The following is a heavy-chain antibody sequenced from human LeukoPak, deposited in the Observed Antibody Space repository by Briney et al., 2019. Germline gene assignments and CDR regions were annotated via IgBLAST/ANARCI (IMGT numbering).Heavy chain of an antibody. CDR1: GGSISNYY. D-gene: IGHD6-13*01. CDR3: ARHGGYSSPYLH. CDR2: IYYSGTT. V-gene: IGHV4-59*08. J-gene: IGHJ1*01. Sequence: ASETLSLTCTVSGGSISNYYWSWIRQPPGKGLECMGYIYYSGTTNYNPSLKGRVTISVDTSKNQFSLKLSSVTAADTAVYYCARHGGYSSPYLHWGQGTLVTVSS.